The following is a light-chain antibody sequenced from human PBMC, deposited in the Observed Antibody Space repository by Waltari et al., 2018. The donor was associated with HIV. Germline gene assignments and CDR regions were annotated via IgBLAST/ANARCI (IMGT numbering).Light chain of an antibody. J-gene: IGLJ2*01. Sequence: SSDLTQSPSLSVSPGQTAKITCSGDVLAKQFAFWYHRRPGQAPLLLIYKVTERPSKIPGRFPGPTAGKTVTLTISGVRAEDEAEYFCQSADTSGTSVLFGGGTTLTVL. CDR3: QSADTSGTSVL. CDR2: KVT. V-gene: IGLV3-25*03. CDR1: VLAKQF.